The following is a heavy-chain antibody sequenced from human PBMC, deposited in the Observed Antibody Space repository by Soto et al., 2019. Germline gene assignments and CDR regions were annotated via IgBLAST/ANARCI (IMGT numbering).Heavy chain of an antibody. CDR1: GFTFSSYG. D-gene: IGHD3-10*01. Sequence: GGSLRLSCAASGFTFSSYGMHWVRQAPGKGLEWVAVIWYDGSNKYYADSVKGRFTISRDNSKNTLYLQMNSLRAEDTAVYYCARGSMVRGTLLDSYWGQGTLVTVSS. CDR2: IWYDGSNK. J-gene: IGHJ4*02. CDR3: ARGSMVRGTLLDSY. V-gene: IGHV3-33*01.